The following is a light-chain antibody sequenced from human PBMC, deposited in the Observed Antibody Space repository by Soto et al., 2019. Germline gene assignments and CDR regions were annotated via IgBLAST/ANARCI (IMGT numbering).Light chain of an antibody. CDR3: MLGPHRPPLT. J-gene: IGKJ4*01. CDR1: QSLVYSDGNTY. V-gene: IGKV2-30*01. Sequence: DVVMTQSPLSLPVTLGQPASISCRSSQSLVYSDGNTYLNWFQQRLGQSSKRLIYKVSNRDSGDIHRFSGSGSGMYFTVKISRVEAEDVGVYSCMLGPHRPPLTFGGGKKVEIK. CDR2: KVS.